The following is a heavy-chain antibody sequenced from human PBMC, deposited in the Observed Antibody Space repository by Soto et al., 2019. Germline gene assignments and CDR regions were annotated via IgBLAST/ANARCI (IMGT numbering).Heavy chain of an antibody. Sequence: GGSLRLSCAASGFTFSSYWMSWVRQAPGKGLEWVANIKQDGSEKDYVDSVKGRFTISRDNAKNSLYLQMNSLRAEDTAVYYCARAGSWYGHSYYYYGMDVWGQGTTVTVSS. CDR3: ARAGSWYGHSYYYYGMDV. J-gene: IGHJ6*02. CDR1: GFTFSSYW. D-gene: IGHD6-13*01. V-gene: IGHV3-7*01. CDR2: IKQDGSEK.